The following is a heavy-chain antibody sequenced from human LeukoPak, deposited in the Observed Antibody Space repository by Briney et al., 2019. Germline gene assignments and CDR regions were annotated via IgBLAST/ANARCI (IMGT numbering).Heavy chain of an antibody. CDR2: INPNSGGT. Sequence: ASVKVSCKASGYTFTSYYMHWVRQAPGQGLEWMGWINPNSGGTNYAQKFQGRVTMTRDTSISTAYMELSSLRSDDTAVYYCATLRGYSFSWGQGTLVTVSS. V-gene: IGHV1-2*02. D-gene: IGHD5-18*01. J-gene: IGHJ4*02. CDR3: ATLRGYSFS. CDR1: GYTFTSYY.